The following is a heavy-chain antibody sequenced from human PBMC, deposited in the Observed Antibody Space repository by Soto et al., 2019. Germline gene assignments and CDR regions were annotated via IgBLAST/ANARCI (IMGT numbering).Heavy chain of an antibody. CDR1: GGSISSDY. D-gene: IGHD4-17*01. CDR2: VYYSGST. Sequence: VQLQESGPGLVKPSETLSLTCTVSGGSISSDYWSWIRQPPGKGLEWIGYVYYSGSTKYNSSLKSRVSISIDTSKNQSSLKLTSVTAADTAVYYCARDFTGDYYFDYWGQGALVTVSS. CDR3: ARDFTGDYYFDY. J-gene: IGHJ4*02. V-gene: IGHV4-59*01.